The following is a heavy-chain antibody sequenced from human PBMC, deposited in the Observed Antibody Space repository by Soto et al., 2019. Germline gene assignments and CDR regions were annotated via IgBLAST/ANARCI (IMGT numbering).Heavy chain of an antibody. D-gene: IGHD1-26*01. CDR3: ARDPTRLMLGGTPFQH. CDR2: ISAYNGNT. Sequence: QVQLVQSGAEVKKPGASVKVSCKASVYPFTSYGISWVRQAPARGLEWMGWISAYNGNTKDAQKLQGRVTMTTDPTPRTAFMELGSLRSEGTAVYYCARDPTRLMLGGTPFQHWRQGTLVAVSS. V-gene: IGHV1-18*01. CDR1: VYPFTSYG. J-gene: IGHJ1*01.